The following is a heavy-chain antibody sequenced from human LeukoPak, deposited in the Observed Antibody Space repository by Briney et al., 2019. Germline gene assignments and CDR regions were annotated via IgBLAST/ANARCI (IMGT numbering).Heavy chain of an antibody. CDR3: AKEASYCTNGVCYSRIFDT. J-gene: IGHJ5*02. CDR1: GFTFSSYA. CDR2: ISGSGGST. D-gene: IGHD2-8*01. V-gene: IGHV3-23*01. Sequence: PGGSLRLSCAASGFTFSSYAMCWVRQAPGKGLEWVSAISGSGGSTFYADSVKGRFTMSRDNSKNTLYLQMNSLRAEDTAVYYCAKEASYCTNGVCYSRIFDTWGQGTLVTVSS.